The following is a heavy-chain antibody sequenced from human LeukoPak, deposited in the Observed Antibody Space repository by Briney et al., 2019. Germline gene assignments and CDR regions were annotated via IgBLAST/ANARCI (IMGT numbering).Heavy chain of an antibody. CDR1: GFTFSSYG. Sequence: GGTLRLSCAASGFTFSSYGMTWVRQAPGKGLEWVSEINGGCGVAYYADSVKGRFTISRDNSNNILYLQMNSLRVEDTAVYCCAKDQTPANLYYYYYMDVWGKGTTVTISS. V-gene: IGHV3-23*01. J-gene: IGHJ6*03. CDR2: INGGCGVA. CDR3: AKDQTPANLYYYYYMDV. D-gene: IGHD2-15*01.